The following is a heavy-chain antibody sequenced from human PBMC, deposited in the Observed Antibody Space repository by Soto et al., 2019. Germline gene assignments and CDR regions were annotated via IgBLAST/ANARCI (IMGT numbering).Heavy chain of an antibody. J-gene: IGHJ4*02. D-gene: IGHD5-12*01. Sequence: PGGSLRLSCAASGFTFSSYAMHWVRQAPGKGLEWVAVISYGGSNKYYADSVKGRFTISRDNSRNTLYLQMNSLRAEDTAVYYCARPAHGIVATLTLDYWGQGTLVTVSS. V-gene: IGHV3-30-3*01. CDR3: ARPAHGIVATLTLDY. CDR1: GFTFSSYA. CDR2: ISYGGSNK.